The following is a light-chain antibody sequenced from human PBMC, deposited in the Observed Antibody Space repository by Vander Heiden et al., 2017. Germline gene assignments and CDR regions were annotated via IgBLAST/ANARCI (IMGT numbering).Light chain of an antibody. Sequence: EIVLTQSPATLSLSPGERATLSCRASQSVSSYLAWYQQKPGQAPRLLIYDASNRATGIPARCSGSGSGTDFTLTISSLEPEDFAVYYCQQRSNWPRTFGKGTKVESK. CDR3: QQRSNWPRT. J-gene: IGKJ1*01. CDR2: DAS. CDR1: QSVSSY. V-gene: IGKV3-11*01.